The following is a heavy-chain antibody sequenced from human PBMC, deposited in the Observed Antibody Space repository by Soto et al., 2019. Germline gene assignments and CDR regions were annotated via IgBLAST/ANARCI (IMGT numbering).Heavy chain of an antibody. CDR3: ARGPNTRTNWFDP. J-gene: IGHJ5*02. Sequence: ASVKVSCKASGYTFTSYAMHWVRQAPGQRLEWMGWINAGNGNTKYSQKFQGRVTTTRDTSASTAYMELSSLRSEDTAVYYCARGPNTRTNWFDPWGQGTLVTVSS. CDR2: INAGNGNT. V-gene: IGHV1-3*01. CDR1: GYTFTSYA. D-gene: IGHD1-7*01.